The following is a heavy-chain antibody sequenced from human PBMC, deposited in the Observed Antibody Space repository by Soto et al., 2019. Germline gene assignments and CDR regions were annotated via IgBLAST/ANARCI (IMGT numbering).Heavy chain of an antibody. CDR2: ISGSGGGT. CDR1: GFSFSTYA. V-gene: IGHV3-23*01. CDR3: AKEGYDTTGYYYDY. Sequence: GGSLRLSCAASGFSFSTYAMSWVRQASGKGLEWVSAISGSGGGTYYEDSVRGRFTISRDNSKNTVYLQMNNLRAEDSAVYYCAKEGYDTTGYYYDYWGQGTLVTVSS. D-gene: IGHD3-22*01. J-gene: IGHJ4*02.